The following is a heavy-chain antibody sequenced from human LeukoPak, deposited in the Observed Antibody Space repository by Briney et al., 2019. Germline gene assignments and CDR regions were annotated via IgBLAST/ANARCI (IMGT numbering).Heavy chain of an antibody. D-gene: IGHD6-6*01. J-gene: IGHJ6*02. CDR2: INPNSGGT. CDR3: ARGGGEYSSSSGTYYYYYGMDV. V-gene: IGHV1-2*06. Sequence: ASVKVSCKASGYTFTGYYMHWVRQAPGQGLEWMGRINPNSGGTNYAQKFQGRVTMTRDTSISTAYMELSRLRSDDTAVYYCARGGGEYSSSSGTYYYYYGMDVWAQGTTVTVSS. CDR1: GYTFTGYY.